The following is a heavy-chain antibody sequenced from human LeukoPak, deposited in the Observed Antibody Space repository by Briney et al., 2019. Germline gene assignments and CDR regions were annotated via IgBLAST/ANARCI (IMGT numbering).Heavy chain of an antibody. CDR1: GGSISGYY. J-gene: IGHJ5*02. Sequence: PSETLSLTCTVSGGSISGYYWNWIRQPPGKGLEWIGFIYYSGTTNYNPSLKSRVTISVDTSKNQFSLKLSSVTAADTAVYYCATLSPVGNWFDPWGQGTLVTVSS. V-gene: IGHV4-59*12. CDR3: ATLSPVGNWFDP. CDR2: IYYSGTT. D-gene: IGHD3-16*01.